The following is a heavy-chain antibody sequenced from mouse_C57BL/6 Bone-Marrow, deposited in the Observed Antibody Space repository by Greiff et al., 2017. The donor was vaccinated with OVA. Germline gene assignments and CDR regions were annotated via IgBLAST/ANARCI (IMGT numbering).Heavy chain of an antibody. CDR1: GFTFSDYG. CDR2: ISSGSSTI. Sequence: EVMLVESGGGLVKPGGSLKLSCAASGFTFSDYGMHWVRQAPEKGLEWVAYISSGSSTIYYADTVKGRFTISRDNAKNTLFLQMTSLRSEDTAMYYCARGQLRLAKRYRGQGTLVTVSA. D-gene: IGHD3-2*02. J-gene: IGHJ3*01. V-gene: IGHV5-17*01. CDR3: ARGQLRLAKRY.